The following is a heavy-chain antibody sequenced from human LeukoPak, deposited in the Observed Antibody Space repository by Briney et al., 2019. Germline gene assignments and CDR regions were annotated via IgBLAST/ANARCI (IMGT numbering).Heavy chain of an antibody. D-gene: IGHD2-15*01. V-gene: IGHV1-46*01. CDR2: INPSGGST. CDR3: TRDPSGRASTPTRRNWFDP. CDR1: GYTFTSYY. J-gene: IGHJ5*02. Sequence: GASVKVSCKASGYTFTSYYMHWVRQAPGQGLGWMGIINPSGGSTSYAQKFQGRVTMTRDTSTSTVYMELSSLRSEDTAVYYCTRDPSGRASTPTRRNWFDPWGQGTLVTVSS.